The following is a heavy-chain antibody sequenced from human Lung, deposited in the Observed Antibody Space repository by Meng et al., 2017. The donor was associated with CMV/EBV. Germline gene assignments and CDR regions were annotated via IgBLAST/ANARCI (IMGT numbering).Heavy chain of an antibody. CDR2: FHYRGNS. Sequence: VKSVGAMHQSCSFSGDSINSYYWSWIRQPPGQGLECLGYFHYRGNSNYNPALTSRVTISVDTSKNRFSLNLTSVTAADAALYYCARGSYLAVEGWGLGTLVTVSS. V-gene: IGHV4-59*01. CDR1: GDSINSYY. D-gene: IGHD2-21*01. J-gene: IGHJ4*02. CDR3: ARGSYLAVEG.